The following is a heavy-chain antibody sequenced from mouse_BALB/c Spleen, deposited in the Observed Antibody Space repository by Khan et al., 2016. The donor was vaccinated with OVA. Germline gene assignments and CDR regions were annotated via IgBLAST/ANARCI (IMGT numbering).Heavy chain of an antibody. D-gene: IGHD1-2*01. Sequence: QVQLQQSGAELARPGASVKLSCKASGYTFTDYYINWVKQRTGQGLAWIGEISPGSGDTYYNEKFKGKATLTADQSSTPAYMQLSSLTSEASAVYFCARRNYFGYTFAYWGQGTLVTVSA. CDR3: ARRNYFGYTFAY. J-gene: IGHJ3*01. CDR1: GYTFTDYY. CDR2: ISPGSGDT. V-gene: IGHV1-77*01.